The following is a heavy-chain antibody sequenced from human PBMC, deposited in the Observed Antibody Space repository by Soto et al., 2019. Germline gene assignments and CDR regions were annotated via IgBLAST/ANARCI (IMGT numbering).Heavy chain of an antibody. Sequence: SVKVSCKVSGYPFTTYYIHWVRQAPGQGLEWMGWIDPRSGGTVYEQKFQGRVTMTRDTSISTVYMDLSGLTSDDTALYYCATDDYGIFPYWGQGSLVTVSP. CDR3: ATDDYGIFPY. J-gene: IGHJ4*02. CDR2: IDPRSGGT. CDR1: GYPFTTYY. V-gene: IGHV1-2*02. D-gene: IGHD3-10*01.